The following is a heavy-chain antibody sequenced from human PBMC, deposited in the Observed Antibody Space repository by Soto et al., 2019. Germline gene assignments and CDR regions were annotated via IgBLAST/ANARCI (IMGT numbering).Heavy chain of an antibody. D-gene: IGHD6-13*01. V-gene: IGHV4-59*01. CDR2: IFDSGNA. Sequence: PSETLSLTCTVSGGYIEGYCVSWIRQPPGKGLEWIAYIFDSGNANYNPSLKSRLTISVDRSKNQFTLQLTSVTVEDTAVYYCATSYGNAWYTYWGQGTQVTVSS. J-gene: IGHJ4*02. CDR3: ATSYGNAWYTY. CDR1: GGYIEGYC.